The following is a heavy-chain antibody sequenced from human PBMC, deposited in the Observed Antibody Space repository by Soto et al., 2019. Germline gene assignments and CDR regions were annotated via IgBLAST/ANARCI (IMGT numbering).Heavy chain of an antibody. CDR2: INHSGST. CDR3: ARDTITGLFDY. CDR1: GGPFSGYY. Sequence: SETLSLTFDGFGGPFSGYYWTWIRQPPGTGLEWIGEINHSGSTNYNPSLKSRVTISVDTSKNQFSLKLTSLTSAESAVYYCARDTITGLFDYWGQGTRVTVS. V-gene: IGHV4-34*01. D-gene: IGHD2-8*02. J-gene: IGHJ4*02.